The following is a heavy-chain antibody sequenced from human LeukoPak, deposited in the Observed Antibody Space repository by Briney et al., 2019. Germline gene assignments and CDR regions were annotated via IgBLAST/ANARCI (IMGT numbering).Heavy chain of an antibody. CDR1: GCTFSSYA. V-gene: IGHV3-23*01. CDR2: ISGSGGST. Sequence: ASLRLSCAASGCTFSSYAMSWVRQAPGKGLEWVSAISGSGGSTYYADSVKGRFTISRDNSKNTLYLQMNSLRAEDTAVYYCAKRDYYDSSGYSLHGFGMDVWGQGTTVTVSS. J-gene: IGHJ6*02. CDR3: AKRDYYDSSGYSLHGFGMDV. D-gene: IGHD3-22*01.